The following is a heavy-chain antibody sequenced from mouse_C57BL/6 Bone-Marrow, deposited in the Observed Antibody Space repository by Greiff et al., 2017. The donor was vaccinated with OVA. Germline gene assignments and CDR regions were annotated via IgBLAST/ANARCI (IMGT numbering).Heavy chain of an antibody. CDR1: GFTFSSYT. CDR2: ISGGGGNT. D-gene: IGHD1-1*01. J-gene: IGHJ3*01. Sequence: VVVVESGGGLVKPGGSLKLSCAASGFTFSSYTMSWVRQTPEKRLEWVATISGGGGNTYYPDSVKGRFTISRDNAKNTLYLQMSSLRSEDTALYYCARRGYYGSSYRFAYWGQGTLVTVSA. V-gene: IGHV5-9*01. CDR3: ARRGYYGSSYRFAY.